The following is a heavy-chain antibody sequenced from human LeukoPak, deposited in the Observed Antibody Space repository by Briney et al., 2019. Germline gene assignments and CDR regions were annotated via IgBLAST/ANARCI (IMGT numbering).Heavy chain of an antibody. Sequence: SVKVSCKASGGTFSSYAISWVRQAPGQGLEWMGGIIPIFGAANYAQKFQGRVTITADKSTSTAYMELSSLRSEDTGVYYCARDRVGYSYGPFDYWGEGTLVTVSS. CDR2: IIPIFGAA. CDR3: ARDRVGYSYGPFDY. D-gene: IGHD5-18*01. V-gene: IGHV1-69*06. J-gene: IGHJ4*02. CDR1: GGTFSSYA.